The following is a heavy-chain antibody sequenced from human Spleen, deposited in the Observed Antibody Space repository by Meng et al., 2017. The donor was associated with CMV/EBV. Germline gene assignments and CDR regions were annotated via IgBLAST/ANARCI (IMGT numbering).Heavy chain of an antibody. V-gene: IGHV3-9*01. J-gene: IGHJ4*02. D-gene: IGHD6-13*01. CDR2: ISWNSGDI. Sequence: GGSLRLSCAASGFPFDDYAMHWVRQGPGKGLEWVSGISWNSGDIGYADSVKGRFTISRDNAKNSLYLQMDSLSAEDTALYYCAKFGAVAGFPTWGRGTLVTVSS. CDR1: GFPFDDYA. CDR3: AKFGAVAGFPT.